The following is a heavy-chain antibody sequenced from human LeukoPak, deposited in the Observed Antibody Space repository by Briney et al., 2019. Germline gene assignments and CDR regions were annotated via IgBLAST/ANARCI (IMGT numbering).Heavy chain of an antibody. CDR2: IRYDGSNK. CDR1: GFTFSSYG. D-gene: IGHD3-22*01. V-gene: IGHV3-30*02. CDR3: ARSMGPGHYYVADY. Sequence: PGGSLRLSCAASGFTFSSYGMHWVRQAPGKGLEWVAFIRYDGSNKYYADSVKGRFTISRDNSKNTLYLQMNSLRAEDTAVYYCARSMGPGHYYVADYWGQGTLVTVSS. J-gene: IGHJ4*02.